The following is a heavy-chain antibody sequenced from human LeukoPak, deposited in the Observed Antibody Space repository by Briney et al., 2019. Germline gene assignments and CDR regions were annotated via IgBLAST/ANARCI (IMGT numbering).Heavy chain of an antibody. CDR2: ISYDGSNK. D-gene: IGHD6-19*01. CDR1: GFTFSSYW. J-gene: IGHJ4*02. V-gene: IGHV3-30*18. CDR3: AKGDSSGPPRYFDY. Sequence: GGSLRLSCAASGFTFSSYWMSWVRQASGKGLEWVAVISYDGSNKYYADSVKGRFTISRDNSKNTLYLQMNSLRAEDTAVYYCAKGDSSGPPRYFDYWGQGTLVTVSS.